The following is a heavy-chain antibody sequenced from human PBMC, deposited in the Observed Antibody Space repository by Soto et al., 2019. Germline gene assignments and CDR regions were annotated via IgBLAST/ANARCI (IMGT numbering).Heavy chain of an antibody. CDR2: ISGSGGST. J-gene: IGHJ3*02. CDR3: GGERREGLLWFGESIRADI. D-gene: IGHD3-10*01. CDR1: GFTFSSYA. Sequence: GGSLRLSCAASGFTFSSYAMSWVRQAPGKGLEWVSAISGSGGSTYYADSVKGRFTISRDNSKNTLYLQMNSLRAEDTAVYYCGGERREGLLWFGESIRADIWGQGTMVTVSS. V-gene: IGHV3-23*01.